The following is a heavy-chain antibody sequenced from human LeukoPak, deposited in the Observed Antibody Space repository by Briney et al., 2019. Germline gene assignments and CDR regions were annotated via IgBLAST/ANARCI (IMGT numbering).Heavy chain of an antibody. J-gene: IGHJ6*02. V-gene: IGHV4-59*01. D-gene: IGHD3-3*01. CDR2: IYYSGST. CDR3: ARGGDFWSGYYSHYYGMDV. Sequence: SETLSLTCTVSGGSISSYYWSWIRQPPGKGLEWIGYIYYSGSTNYNPSLKSRVTISVDTSKNQFSLKLSSVTAADTAVYYCARGGDFWSGYYSHYYGMDVWGQGTTVTVSS. CDR1: GGSISSYY.